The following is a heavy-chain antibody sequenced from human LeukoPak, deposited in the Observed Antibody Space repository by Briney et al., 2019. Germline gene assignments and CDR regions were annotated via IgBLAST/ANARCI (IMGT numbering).Heavy chain of an antibody. Sequence: SQTLSLTCAISGDSVSSNSAAWNWIRQSPSRGLEWLGRTYYRSKSYNDYAVSVKSRITINPDTSKNQFSLQLNSVTPEDTAVYYCARGGSGSYYYYYYGMDVWGQGTTVTVSS. CDR1: GDSVSSNSAA. V-gene: IGHV6-1*01. CDR3: ARGGSGSYYYYYYGMDV. CDR2: TYYRSKSYN. J-gene: IGHJ6*02. D-gene: IGHD6-19*01.